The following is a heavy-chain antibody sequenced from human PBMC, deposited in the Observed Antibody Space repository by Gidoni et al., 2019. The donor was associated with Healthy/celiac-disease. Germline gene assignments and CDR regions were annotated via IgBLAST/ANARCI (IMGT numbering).Heavy chain of an antibody. D-gene: IGHD6-6*01. Sequence: EVQLLESGGGLVQPGGSLRLSCAASGFPFSRHAMSWVRQAPGKGLEWVSAISGSGGSTYYADSVKGRFTISRDNSKNTLYLQMNSLRAEDTAVYYCAIPYSSSSAYYYGMDVWGQGTTVTVSS. CDR2: ISGSGGST. CDR3: AIPYSSSSAYYYGMDV. J-gene: IGHJ6*02. V-gene: IGHV3-23*01. CDR1: GFPFSRHA.